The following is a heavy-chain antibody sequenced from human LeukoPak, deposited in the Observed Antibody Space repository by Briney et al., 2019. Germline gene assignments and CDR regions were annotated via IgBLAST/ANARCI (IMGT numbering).Heavy chain of an antibody. V-gene: IGHV3-23*01. Sequence: GGSLRLSCAASGFTFSSYAMSWVRQAPGKGLEWVSAISDNSGNTYYADSVKGRFTISRDNSENTLYLQMNSLRAEDTALYYCSNGRTSSGTLQHDYWGQGTLVTVSS. CDR1: GFTFSSYA. D-gene: IGHD6-19*01. CDR3: SNGRTSSGTLQHDY. J-gene: IGHJ4*02. CDR2: ISDNSGNT.